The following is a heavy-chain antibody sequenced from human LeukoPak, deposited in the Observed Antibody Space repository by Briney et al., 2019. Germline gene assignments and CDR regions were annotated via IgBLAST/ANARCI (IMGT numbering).Heavy chain of an antibody. V-gene: IGHV3-23*01. D-gene: IGHD1-26*01. Sequence: GGSLRLSCAASGFTFSSYAMTWVRQAPGKGLEWVSAISGSGGSTYYADSVKGRFTISRDNSKNTLYLQMNSVRVEDTAVYYCAKEKAEIGPLPFFDYWGQGTLVTVFS. CDR1: GFTFSSYA. CDR3: AKEKAEIGPLPFFDY. J-gene: IGHJ4*02. CDR2: ISGSGGST.